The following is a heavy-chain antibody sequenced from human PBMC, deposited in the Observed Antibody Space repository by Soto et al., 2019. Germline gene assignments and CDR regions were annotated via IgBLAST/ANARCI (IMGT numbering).Heavy chain of an antibody. V-gene: IGHV5-51*01. D-gene: IGHD5-12*01. Sequence: PGESLKISCKGSGYSFSTYRIGWIRQMPGKGLEWMGIIYPGDSETRYSPSFQGQVTISADKSISTAYLQWSSLKASDTAMYYCARKVMAARWADAFDSWGQGTRVTVAS. CDR1: GYSFSTYR. J-gene: IGHJ3*02. CDR2: IYPGDSET. CDR3: ARKVMAARWADAFDS.